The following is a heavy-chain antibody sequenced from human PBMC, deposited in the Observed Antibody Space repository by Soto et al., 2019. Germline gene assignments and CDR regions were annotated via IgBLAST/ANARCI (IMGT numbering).Heavy chain of an antibody. CDR1: GFTFSSYA. CDR3: AKGPSIAVVAFDI. J-gene: IGHJ3*02. D-gene: IGHD6-19*01. CDR2: ISGSGGST. Sequence: EVQLLESGGGLVQPGGSLRLSCAASGFTFSSYAMSWVRQAPGKGLEWVSAISGSGGSTYYADSVKGRFTISRDNXKNTLYLQMHSLRGEETAVYYCAKGPSIAVVAFDIWGQGTMVTVSS. V-gene: IGHV3-23*01.